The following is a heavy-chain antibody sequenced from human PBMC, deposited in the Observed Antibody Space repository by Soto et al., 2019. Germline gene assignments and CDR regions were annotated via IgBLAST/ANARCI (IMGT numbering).Heavy chain of an antibody. D-gene: IGHD5-12*01. CDR3: AKEGNKWLRSPDFVY. CDR1: GFTFSSYG. V-gene: IGHV3-30*18. Sequence: QVQLVESGGGVVQPGRSLRLSCAASGFTFSSYGMHWVRQAPGKGLEWVAVISYDGSNKYYADSVKGRFTISRDNSKNTLYLQMNSLRAEDTAVYYCAKEGNKWLRSPDFVYWGQGTLVTVSS. J-gene: IGHJ4*02. CDR2: ISYDGSNK.